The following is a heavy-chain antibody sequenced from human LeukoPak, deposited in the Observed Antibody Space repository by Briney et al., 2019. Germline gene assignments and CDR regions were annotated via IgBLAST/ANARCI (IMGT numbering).Heavy chain of an antibody. J-gene: IGHJ3*02. CDR1: GFTFSSYA. D-gene: IGHD3-10*01. CDR3: AKDPGLLWFGELLPHDAFDI. CDR2: ISGSGGST. Sequence: PGGSLRLSCAASGFTFSSYAMSWVRQPPGKGREGVSAISGSGGSTYYADSVKGRFTISRDNSKNTLYLQMNSLRAEDTAVYYCAKDPGLLWFGELLPHDAFDIWGQGTMVTVSS. V-gene: IGHV3-23*01.